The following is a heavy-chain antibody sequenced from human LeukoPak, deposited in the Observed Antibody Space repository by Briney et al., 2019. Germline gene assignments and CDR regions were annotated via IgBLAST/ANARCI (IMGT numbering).Heavy chain of an antibody. J-gene: IGHJ4*02. CDR2: ISASGGST. Sequence: PGGSLRLSCAASGFTFSSYAMSWVRQAPGKGLEWVSAISASGGSTFYVDSVKGRFTISRNNSKNTLYLQMTSLRAEDTAVYYCAKRTLVGVTGFGDWGQGTLVTVSS. V-gene: IGHV3-23*01. CDR1: GFTFSSYA. CDR3: AKRTLVGVTGFGD. D-gene: IGHD3-16*01.